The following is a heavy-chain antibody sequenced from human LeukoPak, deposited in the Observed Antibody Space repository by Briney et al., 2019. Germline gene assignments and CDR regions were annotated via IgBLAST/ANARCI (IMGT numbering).Heavy chain of an antibody. V-gene: IGHV3-21*01. CDR1: GFTFSSYS. Sequence: PGGSLRLSCAASGFTFSSYSMSWVRQAPGKGLEWVSSISSSSSYIYYADSVKGRFTISRDNAKNSLYLQMNSLRAEDTAVYYCARGSMNYAVFDYWGQGTLVTVSS. CDR3: ARGSMNYAVFDY. D-gene: IGHD1-7*01. J-gene: IGHJ4*02. CDR2: ISSSSSYI.